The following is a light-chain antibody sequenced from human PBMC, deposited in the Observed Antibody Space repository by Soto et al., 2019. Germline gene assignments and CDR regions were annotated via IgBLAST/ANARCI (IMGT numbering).Light chain of an antibody. CDR2: RND. CDR1: SSDIGRNY. Sequence: QSVLTQPPSASGTPGQRVTISCSGGSSDIGRNYVYWYHQLPGTAPKLLIYRNDERPSGVPDRFSGSKSGTSASLVLSGLRSEDEADYYCAAWDDGLSRWVFGGGTKLTVL. CDR3: AAWDDGLSRWV. V-gene: IGLV1-47*01. J-gene: IGLJ3*02.